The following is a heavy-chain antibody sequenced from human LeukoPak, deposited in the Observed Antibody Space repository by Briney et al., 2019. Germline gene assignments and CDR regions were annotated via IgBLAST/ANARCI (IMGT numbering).Heavy chain of an antibody. CDR2: INHSGST. CDR3: ARGPDYYGSGSYGDY. J-gene: IGHJ4*02. CDR1: GGSFSGYY. Sequence: SETLSLTCAVYGGSFSGYYWSWIRQPPGKGLEWIGEINHSGSTNYNPSLKSRVTISVDTSKNQFPLKLSSVTAADTAVYYCARGPDYYGSGSYGDYWGQGTLVTVSS. V-gene: IGHV4-34*01. D-gene: IGHD3-10*01.